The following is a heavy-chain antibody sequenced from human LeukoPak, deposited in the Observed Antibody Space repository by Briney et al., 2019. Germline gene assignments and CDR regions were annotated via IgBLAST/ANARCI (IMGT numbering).Heavy chain of an antibody. CDR3: ARAPAYYYGSGSVYYYYYMDV. J-gene: IGHJ6*03. D-gene: IGHD3-10*01. CDR2: ISPNSGGT. Sequence: VASVKVSCKASGYTFTSYDINWVRQAPGQGLEWMGWISPNSGGTNYAQKFQGRVTMTRDTSISTAYMELSRLRSDDTAVYYCARAPAYYYGSGSVYYYYYMDVWGKGTTVTVSS. CDR1: GYTFTSYD. V-gene: IGHV1-2*02.